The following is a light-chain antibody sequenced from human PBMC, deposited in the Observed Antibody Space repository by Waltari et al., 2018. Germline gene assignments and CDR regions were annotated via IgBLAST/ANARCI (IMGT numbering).Light chain of an antibody. CDR1: QGISNY. CDR3: LQHNSYPGT. J-gene: IGKJ1*01. Sequence: DIQMTQSPSARSASVGDRVTITCRASQGISNYLAWFQQKPGKVPKRLNYAASSCQSGVPARFSGSGSGTEFTLTISSLQPEDFATDYCLQHNSYPGTFGQGTKVEIK. V-gene: IGKV1-17*03. CDR2: AAS.